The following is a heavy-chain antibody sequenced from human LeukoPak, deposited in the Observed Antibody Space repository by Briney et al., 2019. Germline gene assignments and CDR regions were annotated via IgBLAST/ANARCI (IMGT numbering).Heavy chain of an antibody. J-gene: IGHJ4*02. V-gene: IGHV3-23*01. D-gene: IGHD3-16*01. CDR2: IHSRGGTT. Sequence: PGGSLRLSCEASGFTFSSYAMSWVRQAAGKGLQWVSVIHSRGGTTYYADSVKGRFTISRDNSKNTLYLQMNSLRAEDTAVYYCAKDRGNYEYSSDYWGQGTLVTVSS. CDR1: GFTFSSYA. CDR3: AKDRGNYEYSSDY.